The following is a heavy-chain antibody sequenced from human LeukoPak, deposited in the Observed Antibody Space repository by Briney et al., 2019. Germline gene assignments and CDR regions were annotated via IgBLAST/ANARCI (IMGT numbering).Heavy chain of an antibody. V-gene: IGHV4-61*02. D-gene: IGHD5-12*01. CDR1: GGSINSGSYY. CDR2: ISTSGST. Sequence: SETLSLTCTVSGGSINSGSYYWSWIRQPAGKGLEWIGRISTSGSTNYNPSLKSRVTMSVDTSKNQFSLMLSSVTAADTAVYHCTRDSSGYDWFYDYWGQGTLVTISS. J-gene: IGHJ4*02. CDR3: TRDSSGYDWFYDY.